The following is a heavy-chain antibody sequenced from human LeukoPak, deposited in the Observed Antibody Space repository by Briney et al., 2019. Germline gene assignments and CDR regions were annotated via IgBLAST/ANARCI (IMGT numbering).Heavy chain of an antibody. D-gene: IGHD3-16*01. CDR1: GYSISSDYY. V-gene: IGHV4-61*01. J-gene: IGHJ4*02. CDR2: IYYSGST. CDR3: ARVITVRGVIFDY. Sequence: SETLSLTCSVSGYSISSDYYWSWIRQPPGKGLEWIGYIYYSGSTNYNPSLKSRVAISVDTSKNQFSLNLSSVTAADTAVYCCARVITVRGVIFDYWGQGTLVTVSS.